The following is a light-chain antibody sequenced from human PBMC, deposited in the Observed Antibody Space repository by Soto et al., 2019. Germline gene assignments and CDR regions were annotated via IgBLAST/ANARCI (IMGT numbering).Light chain of an antibody. Sequence: EIVMTQSPATLPVSPGERAALSCRASRSVAHNLAWYQQKPGQAPRLLIFGAYIRANGIPARFSGSGSGTEFTLTISSLQLEDVALYYCQQYVSWPPETFGQGTKVDIK. CDR2: GAY. CDR3: QQYVSWPPET. J-gene: IGKJ1*01. V-gene: IGKV3-15*01. CDR1: RSVAHN.